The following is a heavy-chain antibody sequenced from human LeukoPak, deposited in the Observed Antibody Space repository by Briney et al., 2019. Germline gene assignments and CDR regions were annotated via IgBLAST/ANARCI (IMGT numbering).Heavy chain of an antibody. CDR2: ITDSGST. Sequence: SETLSLTCTVSGGSISSYSWSWIRQPPGKGLEWIGYITDSGSTNYNPSLRGRVTMSVDTSKNQFSLKLSSVTAADTAVYYCARLSDYGYLDYWGQGTLVTVSS. V-gene: IGHV4-59*08. CDR3: ARLSDYGYLDY. J-gene: IGHJ4*02. CDR1: GGSISSYS. D-gene: IGHD3-10*01.